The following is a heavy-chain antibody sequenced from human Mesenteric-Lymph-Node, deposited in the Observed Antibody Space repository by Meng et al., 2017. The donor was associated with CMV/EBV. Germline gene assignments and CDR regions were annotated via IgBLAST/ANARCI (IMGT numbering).Heavy chain of an antibody. V-gene: IGHV1-2*02. CDR2: INPNSGGT. CDR3: ARDYYFDSSAYYHLDAFDM. D-gene: IGHD3-22*01. Sequence: ASVNVSCKASGYTFTAYYMHWVRQAPGQGLEWMGWINPNSGGTNYAQKFQGRVTMTRDTSTSTAYMEVSRLTSDDTAVYYCARDYYFDSSAYYHLDAFDMWGQGTMVTVSS. CDR1: GYTFTAYY. J-gene: IGHJ3*02.